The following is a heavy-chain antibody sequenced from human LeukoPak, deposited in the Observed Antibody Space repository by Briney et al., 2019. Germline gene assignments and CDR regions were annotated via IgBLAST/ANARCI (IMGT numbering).Heavy chain of an antibody. V-gene: IGHV1-3*01. D-gene: IGHD6-19*01. CDR3: ARWYSSGWYYFGY. CDR1: GYTFTSYA. Sequence: ASVKVSCKASGYTFTSYAMHWVRQAPGQRLEWMGWRNAGNGNTKYSQKFQGRVTITRDTSASTAYMELSSVRSEDTAVYCCARWYSSGWYYFGYWGQGTLVTVSS. J-gene: IGHJ4*02. CDR2: RNAGNGNT.